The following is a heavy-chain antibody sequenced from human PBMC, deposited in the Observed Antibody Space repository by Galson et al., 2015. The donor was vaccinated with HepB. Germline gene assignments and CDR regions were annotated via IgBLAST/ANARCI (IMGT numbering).Heavy chain of an antibody. CDR3: ARDRGGDGIYGPLDY. V-gene: IGHV1-18*01. J-gene: IGHJ4*02. CDR1: GYTFTSYG. CDR2: ISAYNGNT. Sequence: SVKVSCKASGYTFTSYGISWVRQAPGQGLEWMGWISAYNGNTNYAQKFQGRVTITADESTSTAYMELSSLRSEDTAVYYCARDRGGDGIYGPLDYWGQGTLVTVSS. D-gene: IGHD4-17*01.